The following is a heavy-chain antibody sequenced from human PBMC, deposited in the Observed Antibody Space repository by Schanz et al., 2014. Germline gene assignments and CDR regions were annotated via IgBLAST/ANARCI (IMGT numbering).Heavy chain of an antibody. J-gene: IGHJ4*02. CDR1: GFSFSSYA. CDR2: ITGASDHI. V-gene: IGHV3-23*01. Sequence: EVQLLESGGGLVEPGGSLRLSCAASGFSFSSYAMGWVRQARGKGLEWVSGITGASDHIDYAESVKGRFTISRDNSKNTLFLQMDSLRAEDTAVYYCARDLPRAFLFDYWGQGTLVTVAS. CDR3: ARDLPRAFLFDY.